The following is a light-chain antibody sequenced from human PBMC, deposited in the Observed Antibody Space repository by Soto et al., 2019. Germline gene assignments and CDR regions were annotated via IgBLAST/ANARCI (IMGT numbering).Light chain of an antibody. V-gene: IGKV3-20*01. CDR3: QQYNKWPGT. J-gene: IGKJ1*01. CDR2: GAS. CDR1: QSVSNNY. Sequence: EIVLTQSPGTLSLSPGERATLSCRASQSVSNNYLAWYQQKPGQAPRLLIYGASNRATGIPDRFSGSGSGTDFTLTISRLEPEDFAVYYCQQYNKWPGTFGQGTKVDIK.